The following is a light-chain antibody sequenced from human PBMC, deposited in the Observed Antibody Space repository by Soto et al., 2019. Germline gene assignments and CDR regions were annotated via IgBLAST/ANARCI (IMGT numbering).Light chain of an antibody. CDR1: SSDVGAYNY. Sequence: QSALTQPPSASGSPGQSVTISCTGTSSDVGAYNYVSWYQQHPGKAPEVVIYEVSKRPSGVPDRFSGSKSGNTASLTVSGLQPEDEADYYCNSYAGSNNFGVFGTGTKVTVL. CDR2: EVS. CDR3: NSYAGSNNFGV. V-gene: IGLV2-8*01. J-gene: IGLJ1*01.